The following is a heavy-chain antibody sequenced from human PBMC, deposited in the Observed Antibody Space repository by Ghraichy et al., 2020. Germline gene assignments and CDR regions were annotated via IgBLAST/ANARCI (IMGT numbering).Heavy chain of an antibody. Sequence: AGSLRLSCAASGFTFTTHAMHWVRQIPGKGLEWVAFTSSDGSQSFYAESVKGRFTASRDNSKNMVFLQMDSLRPEDTAVYYCAKDNYGRGWSYFDNWGQGTLVTVSS. D-gene: IGHD6-19*01. CDR1: GFTFTTHA. J-gene: IGHJ4*02. V-gene: IGHV3-30*18. CDR3: AKDNYGRGWSYFDN. CDR2: TSSDGSQS.